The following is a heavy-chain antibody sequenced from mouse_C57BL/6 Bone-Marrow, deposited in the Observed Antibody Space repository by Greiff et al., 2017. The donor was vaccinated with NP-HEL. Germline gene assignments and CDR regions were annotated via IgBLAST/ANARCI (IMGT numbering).Heavy chain of an antibody. CDR3: ARWGHYYGSSYDY. Sequence: QVQLQQSGAELVRPGTSVKMSCKASGYTFTNYWIGWAKQRPGHGLEWIGDIYPGGGYTNYNEKFKGKATLTADKSSSTAYMQLSSLTSEDSAIYYGARWGHYYGSSYDYWGQGTTLTVSS. CDR2: IYPGGGYT. CDR1: GYTFTNYW. V-gene: IGHV1-63*01. D-gene: IGHD1-1*01. J-gene: IGHJ2*01.